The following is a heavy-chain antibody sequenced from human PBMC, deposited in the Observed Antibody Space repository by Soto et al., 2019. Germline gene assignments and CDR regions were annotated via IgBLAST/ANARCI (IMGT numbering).Heavy chain of an antibody. CDR2: INGDGRTT. V-gene: IGHV3-74*01. Sequence: GGSLRLSCAASGFTFSSYSMNWVRQAPGKGLMWVSRINGDGRTTSYADSVKGRFTISRENAKNTLYLQMNSLRAEDTAVYYCARAAYGEYWFDPWGQGTLVTVSS. CDR3: ARAAYGEYWFDP. J-gene: IGHJ5*02. CDR1: GFTFSSYS. D-gene: IGHD4-17*01.